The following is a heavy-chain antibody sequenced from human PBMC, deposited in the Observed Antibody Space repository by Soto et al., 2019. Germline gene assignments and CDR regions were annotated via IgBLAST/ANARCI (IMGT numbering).Heavy chain of an antibody. CDR3: ARMYSSGSGWFHP. CDR2: FYSSGSI. V-gene: IGHV4-31*03. Sequence: SETLSLTCFVSGYSITAGGYYWSWIRHHPGKGLEWIGSFYSSGSIIYNPSLRSRVSISGDTSSNQFSMSLTPVTAADTARYYCARMYSSGSGWFHPWGQGTLVTVSS. D-gene: IGHD6-19*01. J-gene: IGHJ5*02. CDR1: GYSITAGGYY.